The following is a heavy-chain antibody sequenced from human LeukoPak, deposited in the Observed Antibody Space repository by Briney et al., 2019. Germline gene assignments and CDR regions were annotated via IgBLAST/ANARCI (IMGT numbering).Heavy chain of an antibody. CDR1: GFTFDDYA. CDR3: AKEYYGSGSGVDY. V-gene: IGHV3-9*01. CDR2: ISWNSGSI. J-gene: IGHJ4*02. Sequence: GGSLRLSCAASGFTFDDYAMHWVRQAPGKGLEWVSGISWNSGSIGYADSVKGRFTISRDNAKNSLYLQMNSLRAEDTALYYCAKEYYGSGSGVDYWGQGTLVTVSS. D-gene: IGHD3-10*01.